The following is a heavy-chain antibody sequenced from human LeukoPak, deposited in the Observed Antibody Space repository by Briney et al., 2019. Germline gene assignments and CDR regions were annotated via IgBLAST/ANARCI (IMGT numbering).Heavy chain of an antibody. CDR1: GFTFSNAW. D-gene: IGHD3-10*01. V-gene: IGHV3-15*01. Sequence: GGSLRLSCAASGFTFSNAWMSWVRQAPGKGLEWVGRIKSKGDGEPKDNAAPVKGRFIMSRDDSKATLYLQMNYLEAEDTAVYYCTTDLGLTMIRGVIVNWGQGALVTVSS. CDR3: TTDLGLTMIRGVIVN. CDR2: IKSKGDGEPK. J-gene: IGHJ4*02.